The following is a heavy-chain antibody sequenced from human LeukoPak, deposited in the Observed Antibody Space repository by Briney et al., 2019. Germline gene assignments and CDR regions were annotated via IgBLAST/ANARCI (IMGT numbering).Heavy chain of an antibody. V-gene: IGHV1-69*04. CDR1: GYTFTSYG. D-gene: IGHD1-1*01. J-gene: IGHJ5*02. CDR3: AGGGNGNWFDP. Sequence: SVKVSCKASGYTFTSYGISWVRQAPGQGLEWMGRIIPILGIANYAQKFQGRVTITADKSTSTAYMELSSLRSEDTAVYYCAGGGNGNWFDPWGQGTLVTVSS. CDR2: IIPILGIA.